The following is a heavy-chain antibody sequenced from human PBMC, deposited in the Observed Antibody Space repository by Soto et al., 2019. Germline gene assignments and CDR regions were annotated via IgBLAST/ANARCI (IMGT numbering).Heavy chain of an antibody. CDR1: GYSISSGYY. D-gene: IGHD5-12*01. CDR3: AREWGDGYNYYYYYGMDV. J-gene: IGHJ6*02. CDR2: IYHSGST. Sequence: WETLSLTCAVSGYSISSGYYWGWIRQPPGKGLEWIGSIYHSGSTYYNPSLKSRVTISVDTSKNQFSLKLSSVTAADTAVYYCAREWGDGYNYYYYYGMDVWGQGTTVTVSS. V-gene: IGHV4-38-2*01.